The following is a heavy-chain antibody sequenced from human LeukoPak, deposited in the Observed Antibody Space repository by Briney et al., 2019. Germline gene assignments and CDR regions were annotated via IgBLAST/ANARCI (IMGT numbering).Heavy chain of an antibody. CDR3: AKALIVVVPAATAVAFGI. D-gene: IGHD2-2*01. CDR1: GGSISSGAYY. CDR2: ISGSGGST. J-gene: IGHJ3*02. Sequence: LSLTCTVSGGSISSGAYYWSWVRQAPGKGLEWVSAISGSGGSTYYADSVKGRFTISRDNSKNTLYLQMNSLRAEDTAVYYCAKALIVVVPAATAVAFGIWGQGTMVTVSS. V-gene: IGHV3-23*01.